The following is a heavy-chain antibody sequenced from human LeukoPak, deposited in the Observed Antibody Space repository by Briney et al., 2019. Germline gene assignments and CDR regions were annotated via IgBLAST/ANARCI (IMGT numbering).Heavy chain of an antibody. V-gene: IGHV3-74*01. CDR2: IKTDGSET. J-gene: IGHJ4*02. CDR3: VAYNWNYPDY. CDR1: GFSFRSYF. Sequence: GGSLRLSCAASGFSFRSYFMYWVRQAPGNGLVWVSRIKTDGSETDYADSVKGRFTISRDNAKNTLYMQMNSLREEDTAVYYCVAYNWNYPDYWGQGTLVTVAS. D-gene: IGHD1-7*01.